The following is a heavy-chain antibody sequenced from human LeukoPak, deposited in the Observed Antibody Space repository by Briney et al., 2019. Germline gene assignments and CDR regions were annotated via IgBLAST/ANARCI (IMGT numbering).Heavy chain of an antibody. CDR3: ARGGDYRPFDY. CDR2: IYYSGST. Sequence: SETLSLTCTVSGGSISSHYWSWIRQPPGKGLEWIGYIYYSGSTNYNPSLKSRVTISVDTSKNQCSLKLSSVTAADTAVYYCARGGDYRPFDYWGQGTLVTVSS. D-gene: IGHD2-21*02. V-gene: IGHV4-59*11. J-gene: IGHJ4*02. CDR1: GGSISSHY.